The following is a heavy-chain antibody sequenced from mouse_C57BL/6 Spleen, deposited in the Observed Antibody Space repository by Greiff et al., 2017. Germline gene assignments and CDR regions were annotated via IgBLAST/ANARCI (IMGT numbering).Heavy chain of an antibody. J-gene: IGHJ4*01. CDR3: TRVVDGYPDAMDY. CDR1: GFAFSSSW. Sequence: QVQLQQSGPELVKPGASVKLSCKASGFAFSSSWMNWVKQRPGKGLEWIGRIYPGDGDTNYNGTFKGKSTLTANNSSSTAYLQRNSLTSEDSAVYFCTRVVDGYPDAMDYWGQGTSVTVSA. D-gene: IGHD2-3*01. V-gene: IGHV1-82*01. CDR2: IYPGDGDT.